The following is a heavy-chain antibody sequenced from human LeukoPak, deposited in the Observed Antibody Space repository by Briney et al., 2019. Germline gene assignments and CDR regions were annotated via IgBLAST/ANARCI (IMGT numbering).Heavy chain of an antibody. J-gene: IGHJ5*02. D-gene: IGHD3-10*01. V-gene: IGHV4-34*01. CDR1: GFTFSSYS. CDR2: INHSGST. CDR3: ARSYGSGSYSRNWFDP. Sequence: GSLRLSCAASGFTFSSYSMNWIRQPPGKGLEWIGEINHSGSTNYNPSLKSRVTISVDTSKNQFSLKLSSVTAADTAVYYCARSYGSGSYSRNWFDPWGQGTLVTVSS.